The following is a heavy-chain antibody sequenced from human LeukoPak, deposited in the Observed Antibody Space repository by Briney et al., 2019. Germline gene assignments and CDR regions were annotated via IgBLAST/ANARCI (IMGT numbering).Heavy chain of an antibody. D-gene: IGHD2-15*01. Sequence: PSETLSLTCTVSGCSTSRYYWSWIRQPPGKGLEWIGSMYYSGSTTYNPSLKSRVTISVDTSKNQCSLKLTSVTAADTAVYYCARQGYDNNEGRYNWFDPGGQGILVTVSS. J-gene: IGHJ5*02. V-gene: IGHV4-59*08. CDR1: GCSTSRYY. CDR2: MYYSGST. CDR3: ARQGYDNNEGRYNWFDP.